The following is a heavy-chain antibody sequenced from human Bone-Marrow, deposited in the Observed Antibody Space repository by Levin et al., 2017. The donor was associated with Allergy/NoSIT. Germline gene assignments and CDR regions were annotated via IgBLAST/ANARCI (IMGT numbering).Heavy chain of an antibody. V-gene: IGHV2-70*04. Sequence: SGPTLVKPTQTLTLTCTFSGFSLSTNGMRVSWLRQPPGRGLEWLARIDWDDEKFYSAFRKTRLTISKDTSKNQVVLTMTNMDPVDTATYYCARTYCTGGGGCYGLSWHFDLWGRGTLVTVSS. CDR2: IDWDDEK. J-gene: IGHJ2*01. D-gene: IGHD2-8*02. CDR3: ARTYCTGGGGCYGLSWHFDL. CDR1: GFSLSTNGMR.